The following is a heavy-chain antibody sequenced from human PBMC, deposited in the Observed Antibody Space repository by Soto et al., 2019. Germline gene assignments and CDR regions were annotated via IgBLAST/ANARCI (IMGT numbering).Heavy chain of an antibody. CDR2: INHSGIT. J-gene: IGHJ4*02. V-gene: IGHV4-34*01. CDR3: AIGPRMWLAGGGY. CDR1: GGSFSCYY. D-gene: IGHD6-19*01. Sequence: SETLSLTCAVYGGSFSCYYWSGIRQPPGKGLEWLGEINHSGITDYNPSLKSRITISIDTSKKQFSLKLNSVTAANTAVYYCAIGPRMWLAGGGYWGQGTQVTVSS.